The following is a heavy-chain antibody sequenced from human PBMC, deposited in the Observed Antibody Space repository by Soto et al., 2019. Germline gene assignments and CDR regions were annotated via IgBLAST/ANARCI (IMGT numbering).Heavy chain of an antibody. J-gene: IGHJ4*02. Sequence: QVQLVQSGAEVKKPGSSVKVSCKASGGTCSSYAISWVRQAPGQGLEWMGGIIPIFGTANYAQKFQGRVTITADKSTSTAYMERSSLRSDDTAVYYCARAGGRYYYGSGSYLWGQGTLVTVSS. V-gene: IGHV1-69*06. CDR2: IIPIFGTA. D-gene: IGHD3-10*01. CDR1: GGTCSSYA. CDR3: ARAGGRYYYGSGSYL.